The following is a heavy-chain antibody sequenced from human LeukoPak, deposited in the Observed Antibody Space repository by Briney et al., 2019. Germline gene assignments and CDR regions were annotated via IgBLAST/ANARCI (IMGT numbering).Heavy chain of an antibody. CDR2: FDPEDGET. J-gene: IGHJ4*02. Sequence: ASVKVSCKASGYTFTSYGINWVRQAPGKGLEWMGGFDPEDGETIYAQKFQGRITMTEDTFTDTAYMELSSLRSEDTAMYYCATVRTYYYDSSGYRSEKFDYWGQGTLVTVSS. V-gene: IGHV1-24*01. D-gene: IGHD3-22*01. CDR3: ATVRTYYYDSSGYRSEKFDY. CDR1: GYTFTSYG.